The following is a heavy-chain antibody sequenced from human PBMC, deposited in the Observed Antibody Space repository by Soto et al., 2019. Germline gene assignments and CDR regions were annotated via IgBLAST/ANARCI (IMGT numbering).Heavy chain of an antibody. CDR2: IIPIFGTA. CDR1: GGTFSSYA. CDR3: ARVKVVPAANLGYYYGMDV. J-gene: IGHJ6*02. Sequence: VQLVQSGAEVKKPGSSVKVSCKASGGTFSSYAISWVRQAPGQGLEWMGGIIPIFGTANYAQKFQGRVTITADKSTSTAYMELSSLRSEDTAVYYCARVKVVPAANLGYYYGMDVWGQGTTVTVSS. D-gene: IGHD2-2*01. V-gene: IGHV1-69*06.